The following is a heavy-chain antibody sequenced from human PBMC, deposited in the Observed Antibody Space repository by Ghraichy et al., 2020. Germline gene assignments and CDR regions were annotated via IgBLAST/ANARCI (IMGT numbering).Heavy chain of an antibody. CDR1: GGSINGYY. CDR3: ARGLCDYEDPFEI. CDR2: IYGSGST. J-gene: IGHJ3*02. Sequence: SETLSLTCSVSGGSINGYYWNWIRQSAGKGLEWIGYIYGSGSTNYNPSLKSRVIISLDTSRKQFSLNLRSLTAADTAIYYCARGLCDYEDPFEIWRQGTTVAVSS. D-gene: IGHD4-17*01. V-gene: IGHV4-59*01.